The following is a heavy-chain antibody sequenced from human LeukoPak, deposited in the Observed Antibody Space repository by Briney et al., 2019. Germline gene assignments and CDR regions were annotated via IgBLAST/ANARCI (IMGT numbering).Heavy chain of an antibody. Sequence: GASVKVSFKASGFTFTRYSITWVRQAPGQGLEWMGWISDYNGNTNYAQKYQGRVTMTTDTSTSTAYMELRSLRSDDTAVYYCARVVRSDSFDYDYYYAMDVWGQGTTVTVSS. V-gene: IGHV1-18*01. CDR2: ISDYNGNT. CDR3: ARVVRSDSFDYDYYYAMDV. CDR1: GFTFTRYS. J-gene: IGHJ6*02. D-gene: IGHD2-8*01.